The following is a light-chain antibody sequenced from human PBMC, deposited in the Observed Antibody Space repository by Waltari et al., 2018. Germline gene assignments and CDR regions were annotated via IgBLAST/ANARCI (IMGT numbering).Light chain of an antibody. CDR2: DAS. Sequence: EIVLTQSPATLSLSPGERATLSCRASQSVSSYLAWYQQKPGQAPRLLIYDASNGATGIPARFGGSGSGTDFTLTISSLEPEDFAVYYCQQRSNWPPALTFGGGTKVEIK. CDR1: QSVSSY. CDR3: QQRSNWPPALT. V-gene: IGKV3-11*01. J-gene: IGKJ4*01.